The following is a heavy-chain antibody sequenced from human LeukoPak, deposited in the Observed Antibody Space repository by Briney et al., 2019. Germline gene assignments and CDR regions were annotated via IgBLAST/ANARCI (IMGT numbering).Heavy chain of an antibody. CDR2: ISSSGSTI. Sequence: GGSLRLSCAASGFTFSSYEMNWVRQAPGKGLEWVSNISSSGSTIYYADSVKGRFTISRDNAKNSLYLQMNSLRAEDTAVYYCARDSLPYDYVWGSYRFFDPWGQGTLVTVSS. J-gene: IGHJ5*02. D-gene: IGHD3-16*02. CDR3: ARDSLPYDYVWGSYRFFDP. V-gene: IGHV3-48*03. CDR1: GFTFSSYE.